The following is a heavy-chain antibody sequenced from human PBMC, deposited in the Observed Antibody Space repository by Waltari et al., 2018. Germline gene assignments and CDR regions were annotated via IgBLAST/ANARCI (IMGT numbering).Heavy chain of an antibody. Sequence: EVQLVESGGGLVQPGGSLRLSCAASGFTFSSYAMSWVRQAPGKGLEWVSAISGSGGSTYYADSVKGRFTISRDNSKNTLYLQMNSLRAEDTAVYYCAKGKGVVVVAATPFDYWSQGTLVTVSS. CDR1: GFTFSSYA. J-gene: IGHJ4*02. CDR3: AKGKGVVVVAATPFDY. D-gene: IGHD2-15*01. V-gene: IGHV3-23*04. CDR2: ISGSGGST.